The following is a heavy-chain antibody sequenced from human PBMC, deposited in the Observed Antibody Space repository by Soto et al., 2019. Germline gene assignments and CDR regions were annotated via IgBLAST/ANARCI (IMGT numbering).Heavy chain of an antibody. CDR3: ARVGGGRFGELFSYFDY. CDR1: GGSISSYY. J-gene: IGHJ4*02. V-gene: IGHV4-59*01. Sequence: QAQLQESGPGLVKPSETLSLTCTVSGGSISSYYWSWIRQPPGKGLEWIGYIYYSGSTNYNPSLKSRATRPADASKNQFSLRLSSVTAADSAVYDCARVGGGRFGELFSYFDYGGQGTLVTVSS. D-gene: IGHD3-10*01. CDR2: IYYSGST.